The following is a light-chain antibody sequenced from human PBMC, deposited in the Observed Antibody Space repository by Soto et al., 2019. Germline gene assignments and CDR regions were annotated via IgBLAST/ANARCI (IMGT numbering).Light chain of an antibody. CDR3: QQYNSYPYT. V-gene: IGKV1-5*03. CDR2: KAS. CDR1: QSISSW. J-gene: IGKJ2*01. Sequence: DIQMTQSPSTLSASVGDRVTITCRASQSISSWLAWYQQKPGKAPKVLLYKASSLESGVPSNFSGSGSGTEFTLTISSLQPDDFATYYCQQYNSYPYTFGQGTKLEIK.